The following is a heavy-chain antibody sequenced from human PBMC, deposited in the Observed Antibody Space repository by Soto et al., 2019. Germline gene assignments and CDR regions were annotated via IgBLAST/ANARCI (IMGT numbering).Heavy chain of an antibody. CDR1: GYTFTGYY. Sequence: ASVKVSCKASGYTFTGYYMHWVRQAPGQGLEWMGWINPNSGGTNYAQKLQGRVTMTRDTSISTAYMELSRPRSDDTAVYYCARYPHYDFWSGYPSMDVWGQGTTVTVSS. V-gene: IGHV1-2*02. CDR2: INPNSGGT. CDR3: ARYPHYDFWSGYPSMDV. D-gene: IGHD3-3*01. J-gene: IGHJ6*02.